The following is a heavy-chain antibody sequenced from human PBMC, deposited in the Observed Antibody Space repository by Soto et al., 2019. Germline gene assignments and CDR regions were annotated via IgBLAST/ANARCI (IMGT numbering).Heavy chain of an antibody. Sequence: KTSETLSLTCVVSGGSISESSFYWGWIRQPPGKGLEWIGSVYHTGSTYNHPSLKSRVTISVDMSKNQFSLRVNSVTAADTAVYYCARHRYCSSSSCLVYYFDFWGQGIPVTVSS. CDR3: ARHRYCSSSSCLVYYFDF. J-gene: IGHJ4*02. CDR1: GGSISESSFY. CDR2: VYHTGST. D-gene: IGHD2-2*01. V-gene: IGHV4-39*01.